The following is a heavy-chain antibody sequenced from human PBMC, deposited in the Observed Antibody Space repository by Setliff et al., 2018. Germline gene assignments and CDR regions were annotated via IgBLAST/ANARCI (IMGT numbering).Heavy chain of an antibody. Sequence: ASVKVSCKTSGFMFSTYGLSWVRQAPGQAPEWIGCISGYTGDTNYAPKFRDRVTLTIDPSSTTAYMELRSLKSDDTAFYYCARSSAPSVVLAADFDSWGQGIVVTVSS. CDR2: ISGYTGDT. V-gene: IGHV1-18*01. CDR1: GFMFSTYG. J-gene: IGHJ4*02. CDR3: ARSSAPSVVLAADFDS. D-gene: IGHD3-9*01.